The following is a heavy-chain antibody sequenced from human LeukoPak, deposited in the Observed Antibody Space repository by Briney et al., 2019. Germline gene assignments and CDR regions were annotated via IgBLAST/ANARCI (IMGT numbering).Heavy chain of an antibody. D-gene: IGHD6-13*01. CDR3: AKDPQYSSSWYYFDY. V-gene: IGHV3-13*01. CDR2: IGTAGDT. Sequence: PGGSLRLSCAASGFTFSSYDMHWVRQATGKGLEWVSAIGTAGDTYYPGSVKGRFTISRDNAKNSLYLQMNSLRAEDTALYYCAKDPQYSSSWYYFDYWGQGTLVTVSS. J-gene: IGHJ4*02. CDR1: GFTFSSYD.